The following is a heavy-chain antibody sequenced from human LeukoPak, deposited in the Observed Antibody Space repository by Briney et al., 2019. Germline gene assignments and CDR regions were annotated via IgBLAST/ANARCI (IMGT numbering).Heavy chain of an antibody. J-gene: IGHJ4*02. Sequence: NPSETLSLTCTVSGGSISSYYWSWIRQPPGKGLEWVGYIYYSGSTNYNPSLKSRVTISVDTSKNQFSLKLSSVTAADTAVYYCARPGRPYYFDYWGQGTLVTVSS. V-gene: IGHV4-59*08. CDR3: ARPGRPYYFDY. CDR1: GGSISSYY. CDR2: IYYSGST.